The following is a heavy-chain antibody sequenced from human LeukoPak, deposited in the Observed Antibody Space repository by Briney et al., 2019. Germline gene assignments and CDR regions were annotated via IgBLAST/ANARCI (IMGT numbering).Heavy chain of an antibody. CDR2: INHSGST. CDR1: GGSFSGYY. D-gene: IGHD1-20*01. V-gene: IGHV4-34*01. J-gene: IGHJ5*02. Sequence: PSETLSLTCAVYGGSFSGYYWSWIRQPPGKGLEWIGEINHSGSTNYNPSLKSRVTISVDTSKNQFSLKLSSVTAADTAVYYCARADLTGKGNWFDPWGQGTLVTVSS. CDR3: ARADLTGKGNWFDP.